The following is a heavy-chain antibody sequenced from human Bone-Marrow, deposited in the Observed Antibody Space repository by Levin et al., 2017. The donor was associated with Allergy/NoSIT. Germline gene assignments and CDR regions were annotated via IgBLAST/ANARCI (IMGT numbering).Heavy chain of an antibody. D-gene: IGHD3-3*01. V-gene: IGHV7-4-1*02. CDR1: GYTFTTYT. CDR3: VRDPRSGSSEF. CDR2: INTNTGKP. J-gene: IGHJ4*02. Sequence: ASVKVSCKASGYTFTTYTMNWVRQAPGQGLEWMGWINTNTGKPTYAQDFTGRFVFSLDTSVSTAYLLISSLKAEDTAVYYCVRDPRSGSSEFWGQGTLVTVSS.